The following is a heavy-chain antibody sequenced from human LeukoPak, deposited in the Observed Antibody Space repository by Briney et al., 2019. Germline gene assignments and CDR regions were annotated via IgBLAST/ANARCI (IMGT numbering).Heavy chain of an antibody. CDR2: INPSGGST. D-gene: IGHD2-8*01. J-gene: IGHJ4*02. CDR1: GYTFTSYY. Sequence: GASVKVSCKASGYTFTSYYMHWVRQAPGQGLEWMGIINPSGGSTSYAQKFQGRVTMTRDTSTSTVYMELSSLRSEDTAVYYCARSRCTNGVCYPIDYWGQGTLVTVSS. V-gene: IGHV1-46*01. CDR3: ARSRCTNGVCYPIDY.